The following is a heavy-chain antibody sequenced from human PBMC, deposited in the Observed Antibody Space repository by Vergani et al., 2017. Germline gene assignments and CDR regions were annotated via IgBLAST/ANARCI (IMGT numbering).Heavy chain of an antibody. CDR2: INHRGST. D-gene: IGHD6-19*01. J-gene: IGHJ4*02. CDR3: ARGRQWLVRYFDY. V-gene: IGHV4-34*01. Sequence: QVQLQQWGAGLLKPSETLSLTCAVYGGSFSGYYWSWIRQPPGKGLEWIGEINHRGSTNYNPSLKSRVTISVDTSKNQFSLKLSSVTAADTAVYYCARGRQWLVRYFDYWGQGTLVTVSS. CDR1: GGSFSGYY.